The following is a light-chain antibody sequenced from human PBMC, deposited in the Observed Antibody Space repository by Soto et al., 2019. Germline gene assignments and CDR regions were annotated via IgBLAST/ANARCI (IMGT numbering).Light chain of an antibody. Sequence: AIQLTQSPSSLSASVGDRCTITCRASQGIRNDLGWYQQKPGKAPKLLIYAASSLQSGVPSRFSGSASGTDFTLTISSLQPEDFATYYCLQDYSYPWTFGQGTKVDIK. CDR1: QGIRND. CDR2: AAS. J-gene: IGKJ1*01. CDR3: LQDYSYPWT. V-gene: IGKV1-6*01.